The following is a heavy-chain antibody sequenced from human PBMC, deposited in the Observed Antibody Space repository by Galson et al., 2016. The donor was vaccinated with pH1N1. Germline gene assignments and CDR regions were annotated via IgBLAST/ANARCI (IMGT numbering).Heavy chain of an antibody. CDR2: TYYSVST. D-gene: IGHD6-13*01. J-gene: IGHJ4*02. CDR3: ARKIAAAGTYYFDY. CDR1: GGSIGSDDYY. Sequence: TLSLTCTVSGGSIGSDDYYWSWIRQPPGKGLEWIGYTYYSVSTYYNPSLKSRVTISVDTSKNQFSLKLSSVTAADTAVYYCARKIAAAGTYYFDYWGQGTLVTVSS. V-gene: IGHV4-30-4*01.